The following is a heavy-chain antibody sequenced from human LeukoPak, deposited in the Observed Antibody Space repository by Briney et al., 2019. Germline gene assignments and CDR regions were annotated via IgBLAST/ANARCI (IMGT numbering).Heavy chain of an antibody. J-gene: IGHJ4*02. V-gene: IGHV4-59*01. CDR1: VGSISSYY. CDR2: IYYSGST. Sequence: SETLSLTCTVYVGSISSYYWSWIRQPPGKGLEWIGYIYYSGSTNYNPSLKSRVTISVDTSKNQFSLKLSSVTAADTAVYYSARDLGPRVFAYWGQGTLVTVSS. CDR3: ARDLGPRVFAY. D-gene: IGHD6-13*01.